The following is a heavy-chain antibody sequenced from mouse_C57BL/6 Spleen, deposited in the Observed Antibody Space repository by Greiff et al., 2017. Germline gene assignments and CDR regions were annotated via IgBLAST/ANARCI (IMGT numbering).Heavy chain of an antibody. D-gene: IGHD4-1*01. J-gene: IGHJ2*01. CDR2: INPGSGGT. CDR1: GYAFTNYL. CDR3: ARASWVHYFDY. Sequence: QVQLQQSGAELVRPGTSVKVSCKASGYAFTNYLIEWVKQRPGQGLEWIGVINPGSGGTNYNEKFKGKATLTADKSSSTAYMQLSSLTSEDSAVYFCARASWVHYFDYWGQGTTLTVSS. V-gene: IGHV1-54*01.